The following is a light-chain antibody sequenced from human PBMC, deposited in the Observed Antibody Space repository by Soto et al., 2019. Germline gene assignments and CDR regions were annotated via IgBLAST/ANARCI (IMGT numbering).Light chain of an antibody. CDR1: QSINIW. CDR2: DAS. J-gene: IGKJ4*01. V-gene: IGKV1-5*01. Sequence: DIQMTQSPSTLSASVGDRVTITCRASQSINIWLAWYQQKPGKAPKLLIYDASSLQSGVPSRFRGSTSGTEFTLTISSLQPDDFATYYCQQYNSYSRSFGGGTKVAIK. CDR3: QQYNSYSRS.